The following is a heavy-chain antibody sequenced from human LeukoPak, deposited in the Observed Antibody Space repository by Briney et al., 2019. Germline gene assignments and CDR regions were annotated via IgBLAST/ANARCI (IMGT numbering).Heavy chain of an antibody. V-gene: IGHV4-59*08. CDR2: IYYSGST. CDR3: ARLAYCGGDCFIHFDY. J-gene: IGHJ4*02. Sequence: SETLSLTCTVSGGSISSYYWSWIRQPPGKGLEWIGYIYYSGSTNYNPSLKSRVTISVDTSKNQFSLKLSSVTAADTAVYYCARLAYCGGDCFIHFDYWGQGTLVTVSS. D-gene: IGHD2-21*02. CDR1: GGSISSYY.